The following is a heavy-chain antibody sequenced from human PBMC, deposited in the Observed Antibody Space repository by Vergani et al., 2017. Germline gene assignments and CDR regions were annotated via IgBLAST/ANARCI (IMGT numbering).Heavy chain of an antibody. CDR1: GGSISSGGYY. CDR3: ARVVYCSGGSCYSESGXFDP. Sequence: QVQLQESGPGLVKPSQTLSLTCTVSGGSISSGGYYWSWIRQHPGKGLEWIGYIYYSGSTYYNPSLKSLVTISVDTSKNQFSLKLSSVTAADTAVYYCARVVYCSGGSCYSESGXFDPWGQGTLVTVSS. CDR2: IYYSGST. J-gene: IGHJ5*02. V-gene: IGHV4-31*01. D-gene: IGHD2-15*01.